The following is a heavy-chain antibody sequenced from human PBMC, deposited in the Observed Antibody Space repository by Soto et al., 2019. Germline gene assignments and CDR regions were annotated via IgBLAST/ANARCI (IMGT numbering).Heavy chain of an antibody. CDR3: ARPKGTYSSGYYYFDF. CDR1: GGTFRTYA. J-gene: IGHJ4*02. D-gene: IGHD6-19*01. CDR2: IIPLFGTA. V-gene: IGHV1-69*13. Sequence: SVKVSCKTSGGTFRTYAINWVRQAPGQGLEWMGAIIPLFGTADYSQKFQGRVTITADESTSTAYMELSSLRSDDTAVYFCARPKGTYSSGYYYFDFWGQGTLVTVSS.